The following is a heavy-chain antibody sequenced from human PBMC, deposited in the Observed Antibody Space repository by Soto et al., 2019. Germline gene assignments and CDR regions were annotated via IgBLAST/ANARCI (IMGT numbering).Heavy chain of an antibody. V-gene: IGHV3-30*18. CDR2: ISSDGTIS. Sequence: QVRLVESGGGVVRPGRSVRLSCVASGFTFSNYGIHWVRQAPGKGLEWVAVISSDGTISYYANSVKGRFIISRDNSKNTLYLQLDSLRPEDTAMYYCAKEVAVAGDFDYWGLGTLVTVSS. CDR1: GFTFSNYG. CDR3: AKEVAVAGDFDY. D-gene: IGHD6-19*01. J-gene: IGHJ4*01.